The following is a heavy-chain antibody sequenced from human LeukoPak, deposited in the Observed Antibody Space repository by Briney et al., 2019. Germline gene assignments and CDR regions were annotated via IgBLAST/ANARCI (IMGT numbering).Heavy chain of an antibody. J-gene: IGHJ4*02. Sequence: TGGSLRLSCAASGFTFSSYAVSWVRQAPGKGLEWVSAISGSGGSTYYADSVKGRFTISRDNSKNTLYLQMNSLRAEDTAVYYCAKALGGVIAFDYWGQGTLVTVSS. V-gene: IGHV3-23*01. D-gene: IGHD3-16*02. CDR2: ISGSGGST. CDR3: AKALGGVIAFDY. CDR1: GFTFSSYA.